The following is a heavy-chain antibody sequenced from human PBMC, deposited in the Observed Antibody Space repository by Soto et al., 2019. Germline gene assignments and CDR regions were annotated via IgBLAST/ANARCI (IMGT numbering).Heavy chain of an antibody. CDR3: AKGISMVRGVPTVGALYYYYGMDV. J-gene: IGHJ6*02. Sequence: GGSLRLSCAASGFTFSSYAMSWVRQAPGKGLEWVSAISGSGGSTYYADSVKGRFTISRDNSKNTLYLQMNSLRAEDTAVYYCAKGISMVRGVPTVGALYYYYGMDVWGQGTTVTVSS. CDR2: ISGSGGST. V-gene: IGHV3-23*01. CDR1: GFTFSSYA. D-gene: IGHD3-10*01.